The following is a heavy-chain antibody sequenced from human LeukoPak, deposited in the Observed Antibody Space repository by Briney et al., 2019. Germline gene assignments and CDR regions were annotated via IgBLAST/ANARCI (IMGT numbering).Heavy chain of an antibody. CDR3: ASTIVVLTAGAFDY. Sequence: ASVKVSCKASGYTFTDYYMHWVRQAPGQGLEWIGWINPNSGGTNYAQKFQGRVTMTRDTSISTAYIELSRLGSDDTAVYYCASTIVVLTAGAFDYWGQGTLVTVSS. CDR1: GYTFTDYY. V-gene: IGHV1-2*02. J-gene: IGHJ4*02. D-gene: IGHD2-21*02. CDR2: INPNSGGT.